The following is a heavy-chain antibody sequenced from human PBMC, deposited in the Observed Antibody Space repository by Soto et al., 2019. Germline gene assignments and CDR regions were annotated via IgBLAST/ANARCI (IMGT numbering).Heavy chain of an antibody. D-gene: IGHD2-15*01. CDR1: GGSISSSSYY. V-gene: IGHV4-39*01. CDR3: ARNLLRDIVTYYYYCMDV. CDR2: IYYSGST. Sequence: SETLSLTCTVSGGSISSSSYYWGWIRQPPGKGLEWIGSIYYSGSTYYNPSLKSRVTISVDTSKNQFSLKLSSVTAADTAVYYFARNLLRDIVTYYYYCMDVSGPGTTVTLSS. J-gene: IGHJ6*02.